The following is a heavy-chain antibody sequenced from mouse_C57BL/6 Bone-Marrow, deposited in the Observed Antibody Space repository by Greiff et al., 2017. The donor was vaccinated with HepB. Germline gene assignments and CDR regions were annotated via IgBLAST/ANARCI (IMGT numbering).Heavy chain of an antibody. V-gene: IGHV2-5*01. CDR2: IWRGGST. D-gene: IGHD1-1*01. Sequence: QVQLQQSGPGLVQPSQSLSITCTVSGFSLTSYGVHWVRQSPGKGLEWLGVIWRGGSTDYNAAFMSRLSITKDNSKSQVFFKMNSLQADDTAIYYCASTPPLLRYGRDPFAYWGQGTLVTVSA. CDR1: GFSLTSYG. J-gene: IGHJ3*01. CDR3: ASTPPLLRYGRDPFAY.